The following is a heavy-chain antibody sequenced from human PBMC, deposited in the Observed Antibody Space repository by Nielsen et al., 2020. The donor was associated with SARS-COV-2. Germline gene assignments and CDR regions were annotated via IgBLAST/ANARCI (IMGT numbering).Heavy chain of an antibody. J-gene: IGHJ4*02. V-gene: IGHV3-30*18. CDR1: GFTFSSYG. CDR3: AKDGRGGFDY. CDR2: ISYDGSNK. D-gene: IGHD1-26*01. Sequence: GGSLSLPFAASGFTFSSYGMHWVRQAPGKGLEWVAVISYDGSNKYYADSVKGRFTISRDNSKNTLYLQMNSLRAEDTAVYYCAKDGRGGFDYWGQGTLVTVSS.